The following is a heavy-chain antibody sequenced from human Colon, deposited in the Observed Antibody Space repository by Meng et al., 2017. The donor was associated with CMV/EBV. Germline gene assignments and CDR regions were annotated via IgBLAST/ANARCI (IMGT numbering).Heavy chain of an antibody. CDR3: TRDSNYVWFDP. V-gene: IGHV1-8*03. Sequence: ASVKVSCKTSGYSFTMYDIYWVRQASGQGLEWMGWMNPDSGHTAYAQKFQGRVTLTRSTSINTAYMELSSLRSEDTAVYYCTRDSNYVWFDPWGQGTLVTVSS. J-gene: IGHJ5*02. D-gene: IGHD4-11*01. CDR2: MNPDSGHT. CDR1: GYSFTMYD.